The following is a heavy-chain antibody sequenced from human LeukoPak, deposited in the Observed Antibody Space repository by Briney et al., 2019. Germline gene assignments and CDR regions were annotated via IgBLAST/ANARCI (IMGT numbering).Heavy chain of an antibody. D-gene: IGHD3-10*01. J-gene: IGHJ4*02. CDR1: GFTVSSNY. Sequence: GGSLRLSCIASGFTVSSNYMTWVHQAPGKGLGWVSIIYSGGSTYYADSVKGRFTISRDNSKNTLYLQMNSLRAEDTAVYYCARGGAMIRGVFDYWGQGTLVTVSS. CDR2: IYSGGST. CDR3: ARGGAMIRGVFDY. V-gene: IGHV3-66*01.